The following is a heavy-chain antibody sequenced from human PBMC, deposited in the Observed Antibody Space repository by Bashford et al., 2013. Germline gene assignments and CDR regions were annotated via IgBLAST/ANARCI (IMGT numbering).Heavy chain of an antibody. D-gene: IGHD3-22*01. CDR2: FDPEDGET. J-gene: IGHJ6*02. V-gene: IGHV1-24*01. Sequence: ASVKVSCKVSGYTLTELSMHWVRQAPGKGLEWMGGFDPEDGETIYAQKFQGRVTMTEDTSTDTAYMELSSLRSEDTAVYYCATDPSYYDSSGPLHEYGMDVWGQGTTVTVSS. CDR1: GYTLTELS. CDR3: ATDPSYYDSSGPLHEYGMDV.